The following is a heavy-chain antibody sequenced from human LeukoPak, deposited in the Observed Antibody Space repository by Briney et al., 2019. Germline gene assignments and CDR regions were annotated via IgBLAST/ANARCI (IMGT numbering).Heavy chain of an antibody. J-gene: IGHJ4*02. D-gene: IGHD6-6*01. Sequence: VGSLRLSCAASGFNFNIYNMNWVRQAPGKGLEWVSSISTSSSYISYADSVKGRFTISRDDAKNSLYLLMNSLRAEDTAVYYCARDDSSSKFDYWGQGTLVTVSS. V-gene: IGHV3-21*01. CDR2: ISTSSSYI. CDR1: GFNFNIYN. CDR3: ARDDSSSKFDY.